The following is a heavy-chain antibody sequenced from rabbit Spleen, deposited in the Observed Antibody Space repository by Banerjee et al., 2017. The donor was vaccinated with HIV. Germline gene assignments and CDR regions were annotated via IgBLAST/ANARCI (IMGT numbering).Heavy chain of an antibody. Sequence: QEQLVESGGGLVQPEGSLTLTCKASGLDFSSSYWICWVRQAPGKGLEWIACIDVVRSGSTYYASWAKGRITISKTSSTTVTLQMTSLTAADTATYFCARDSAGREDFNLWGPGTLVTVS. CDR1: GLDFSSSYW. CDR3: ARDSAGREDFNL. J-gene: IGHJ4*01. CDR2: IDVVRSGST. D-gene: IGHD4-2*01. V-gene: IGHV1S45*01.